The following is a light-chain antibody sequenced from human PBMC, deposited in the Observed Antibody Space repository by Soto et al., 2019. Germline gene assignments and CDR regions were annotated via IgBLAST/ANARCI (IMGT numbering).Light chain of an antibody. J-gene: IGKJ2*01. V-gene: IGKV4-1*01. CDR2: WAS. CDR3: QQYYSTPGYT. CDR1: QSVLYSSNNKNY. Sequence: DIVMTQSPDSLAVSLGERATINCKSSQSVLYSSNNKNYLAWYQQKPGQPPKLLIYWASTRESGVPDRFSGSGSGTDFSLTISCLQAEDVAVYYCQQYYSTPGYTFGQGTKLEIK.